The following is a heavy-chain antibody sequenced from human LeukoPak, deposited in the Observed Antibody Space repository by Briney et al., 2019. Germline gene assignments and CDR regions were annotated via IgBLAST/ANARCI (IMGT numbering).Heavy chain of an antibody. V-gene: IGHV3-23*01. J-gene: IGHJ1*01. D-gene: IGHD3-3*01. CDR1: GFIFSSYV. Sequence: RPGGSLRLSCAASGFIFSSYVMSWVRQAPGKGLEWVSAISGGGGSTYFADSVKGRFTISRDNSKNTLYLQMSSLRAEDTAVYYCAKGDIITIFGEATGAEYFQHSGQGTLVTVSS. CDR3: AKGDIITIFGEATGAEYFQH. CDR2: ISGGGGST.